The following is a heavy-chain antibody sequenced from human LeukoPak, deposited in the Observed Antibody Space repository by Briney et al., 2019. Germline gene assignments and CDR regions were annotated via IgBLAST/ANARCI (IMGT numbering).Heavy chain of an antibody. CDR1: GGTISRYY. J-gene: IGHJ4*02. Sequence: PSETVSLTCTVSGGTISRYYWSWIPQPPGKGLEWIGYIYYSGSTNYNPSLKSRVTISVDTSKNQFSLKLSSVTAADTAVYYCAGSYYDSSGYSNPIDYWGQGTLVTVSS. D-gene: IGHD3-22*01. CDR3: AGSYYDSSGYSNPIDY. CDR2: IYYSGST. V-gene: IGHV4-59*01.